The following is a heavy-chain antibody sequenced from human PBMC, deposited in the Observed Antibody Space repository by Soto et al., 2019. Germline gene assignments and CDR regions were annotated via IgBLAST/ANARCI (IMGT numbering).Heavy chain of an antibody. CDR2: INPDGRDK. V-gene: IGHV3-7*01. J-gene: IGHJ3*02. D-gene: IGHD2-8*02. Sequence: VESGGGLVQPGESLRLSCGHFLDYNWMSWVRQAPGKGLEWVAKINPDGRDKVYVDSVRGRFTISRDNTKNSLYLQMDSLSYVDTAVYYCGTVAWWRLPIGGQGTMVTVSS. CDR1: LDYNW. CDR3: GTVAWWRLPI.